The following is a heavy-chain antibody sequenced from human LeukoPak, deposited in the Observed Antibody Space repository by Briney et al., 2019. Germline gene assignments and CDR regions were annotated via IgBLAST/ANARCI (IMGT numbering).Heavy chain of an antibody. V-gene: IGHV4-59*12. CDR2: IYYSGST. D-gene: IGHD2-15*01. CDR3: ARGPGGPNPFDY. J-gene: IGHJ4*02. Sequence: PSETLSLTCTVSGGSISSYYWSWIRQPPGKGLEWIGYIYYSGSTNYNPSLKSRVTISVDTSKNQFSLKLSSVTAADTAVYYCARGPGGPNPFDYWGQGTLVTVSS. CDR1: GGSISSYY.